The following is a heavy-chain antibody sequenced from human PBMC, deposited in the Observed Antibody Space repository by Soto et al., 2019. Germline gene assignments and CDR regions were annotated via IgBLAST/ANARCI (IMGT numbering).Heavy chain of an antibody. CDR3: ARLPTVTKGWFDP. CDR1: DDSINSDKYY. Sequence: PSETLSLTCSVSDDSINSDKYYWGWIRQPPGKGLEWIGSIYYRGNAYYNPSLQTRVTISLDTSKSQFSLKLNSVTAADTAVYYCARLPTVTKGWFDPWGQGTLVTVSS. V-gene: IGHV4-39*01. J-gene: IGHJ5*02. CDR2: IYYRGNA. D-gene: IGHD4-4*01.